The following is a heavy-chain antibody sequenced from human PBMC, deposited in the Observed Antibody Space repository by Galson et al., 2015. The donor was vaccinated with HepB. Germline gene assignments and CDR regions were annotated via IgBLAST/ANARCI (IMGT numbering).Heavy chain of an antibody. Sequence: SVKVSCKASGYTFTRYYMHWVRQAPGQGLEWMGIINPSGGSTSYAQKFQGRVTMTRDTSTSTVYMELSSLRSEDTAVYYCARDRSTVTTPDAFDIWGQGTMVTVSS. CDR3: ARDRSTVTTPDAFDI. J-gene: IGHJ3*02. V-gene: IGHV1-46*03. D-gene: IGHD4-17*01. CDR2: INPSGGST. CDR1: GYTFTRYY.